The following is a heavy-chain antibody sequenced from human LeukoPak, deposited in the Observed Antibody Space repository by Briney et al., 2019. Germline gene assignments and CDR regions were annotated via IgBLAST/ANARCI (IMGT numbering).Heavy chain of an antibody. Sequence: GRSLRLSCAASGFTFSNYGMHWVRQAPGKGLVWVAVIWYDGSNKYYADSVKGRFTISRDNSKNTLYLQMNSLRAEDTAVYYCARARYYDFWSGYSNFDYWGQGTLVTVSS. D-gene: IGHD3-3*01. CDR1: GFTFSNYG. CDR2: IWYDGSNK. J-gene: IGHJ4*02. V-gene: IGHV3-33*01. CDR3: ARARYYDFWSGYSNFDY.